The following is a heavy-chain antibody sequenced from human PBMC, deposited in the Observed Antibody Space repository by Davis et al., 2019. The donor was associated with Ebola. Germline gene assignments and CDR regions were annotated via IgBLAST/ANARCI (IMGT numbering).Heavy chain of an antibody. CDR2: IFPILGAA. CDR1: GGTLSHYA. CDR3: AIFVAIGGGRYYYYMDV. D-gene: IGHD3-16*01. J-gene: IGHJ6*03. V-gene: IGHV1-69*13. Sequence: SVKVSCKASGGTLSHYAISWVRQAPGQGLEWMGGIFPILGAANYAPKFQGRVTITADESTSTAYMDLSSLTFEDTAVYYCAIFVAIGGGRYYYYMDVWGNGTTVTVPS.